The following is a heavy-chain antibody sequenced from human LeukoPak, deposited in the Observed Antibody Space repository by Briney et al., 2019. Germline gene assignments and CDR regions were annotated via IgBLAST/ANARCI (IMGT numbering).Heavy chain of an antibody. CDR1: GGSFSGYY. Sequence: SETLSLTCAVYGGSFSGYYWSWIRQPPGKGLEWIGEINHSGSTNYNPSLKSRVTISVDTSKNQFSLKLSSVTAADTAVYYCARYQGLWFGYYDYWGQGTLVTVSS. D-gene: IGHD3-10*01. CDR3: ARYQGLWFGYYDY. CDR2: INHSGST. J-gene: IGHJ4*02. V-gene: IGHV4-34*01.